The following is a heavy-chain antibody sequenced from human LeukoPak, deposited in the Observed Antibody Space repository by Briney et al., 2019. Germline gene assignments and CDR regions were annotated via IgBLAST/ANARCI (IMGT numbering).Heavy chain of an antibody. CDR3: ARVRSVDDTSGTALDS. J-gene: IGHJ4*02. CDR2: INYSGST. D-gene: IGHD3-22*01. V-gene: IGHV4-31*03. Sequence: PSQTLSLTCTVSGDSISSGTHLWSWIRQHPGTGLEWIGYINYSGSTYYNPSLKSRVTISLDTSKNQFSLKLRSVTAADTAVYYCARVRSVDDTSGTALDSWGQGTLVTVSS. CDR1: GDSISSGTHL.